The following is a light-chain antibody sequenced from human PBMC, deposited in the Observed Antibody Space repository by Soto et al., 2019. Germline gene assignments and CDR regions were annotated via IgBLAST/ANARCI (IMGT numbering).Light chain of an antibody. Sequence: QSALTQPASVSGSPGQSITLSCTGTSSDVGGYNYVSWYQQHPGTAPKLMIYDVSNRPSGVSNRFSGSTSGNMASLTISGLQADDEAHYYCSSYTSSSTLVFGGGTKVTVL. V-gene: IGLV2-14*01. J-gene: IGLJ2*01. CDR3: SSYTSSSTLV. CDR2: DVS. CDR1: SSDVGGYNY.